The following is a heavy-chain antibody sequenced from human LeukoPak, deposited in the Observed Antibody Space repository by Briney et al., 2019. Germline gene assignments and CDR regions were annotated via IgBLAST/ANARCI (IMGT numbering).Heavy chain of an antibody. CDR1: GFTFDDYG. V-gene: IGHV3-20*04. D-gene: IGHD3-3*01. J-gene: IGHJ4*02. CDR3: ARGVLRFLEWLSFSPEFDY. Sequence: PGGSLRLSCAASGFTFDDYGVSWVRQAPGKGLEWVSGINWNGGSTGYADSVKGRFTISRDNAKNSLYLQTNSLRAEDTALYYCARGVLRFLEWLSFSPEFDYWGQGTLVTASS. CDR2: INWNGGST.